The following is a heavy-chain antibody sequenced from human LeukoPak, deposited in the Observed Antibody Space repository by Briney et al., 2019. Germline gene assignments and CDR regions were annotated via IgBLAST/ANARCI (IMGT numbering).Heavy chain of an antibody. CDR3: ARDYLGWLTYYFDY. CDR2: INPNSGGT. V-gene: IGHV1-2*02. J-gene: IGHJ4*02. CDR1: GYTFTGYY. D-gene: IGHD5-12*01. Sequence: GASVKVSCKASGYTFTGYYMHWVRQAPGQGLEWMGWINPNSGGTNYAQKFQGRVTMTRDTSISTAYMELSRLRSDDTAVYYCARDYLGWLTYYFDYWGQGTLVTVSS.